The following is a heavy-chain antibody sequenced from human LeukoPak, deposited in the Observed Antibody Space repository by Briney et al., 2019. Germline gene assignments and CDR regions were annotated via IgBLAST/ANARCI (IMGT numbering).Heavy chain of an antibody. D-gene: IGHD3-10*01. CDR1: GFTFSSYG. Sequence: PGGSLRLSCAASGFTFSSYGMHWVRQAPGKGLEWVAVISYDGSNKYYADSVKGRFTISRDNSKNTLYLQMNSLRAEDTAVYYCAKDYGSGSYVGKYYYYMDVWGKGTTVTVSS. CDR2: ISYDGSNK. V-gene: IGHV3-30*18. J-gene: IGHJ6*03. CDR3: AKDYGSGSYVGKYYYYMDV.